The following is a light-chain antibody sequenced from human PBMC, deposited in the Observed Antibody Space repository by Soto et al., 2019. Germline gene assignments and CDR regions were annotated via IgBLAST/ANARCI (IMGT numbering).Light chain of an antibody. CDR2: GAS. V-gene: IGKV3-20*01. J-gene: IGKJ2*01. CDR1: QSITSNY. Sequence: EIVLTQSPGTLSLSPGERATLSCRASQSITSNYLAWYQQKPDQAPRLLIYGASRRATDIPARFSGSGSGTDFPLTISRLEPEDFAVYYCQLYDSPSYAFSQGTKLEIK. CDR3: QLYDSPSYA.